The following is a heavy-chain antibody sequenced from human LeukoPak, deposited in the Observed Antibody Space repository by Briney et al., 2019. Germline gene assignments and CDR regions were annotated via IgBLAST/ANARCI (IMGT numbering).Heavy chain of an antibody. J-gene: IGHJ4*02. Sequence: ASVKVSCKASGYTFTKYYIHWVRQAPGQGLEWMGVIDPSGGGTHYAQNFQDRVILTRDTSTSTAHMEMSRLRSEDAAIYYCATTTYKVSGDYWGQGTLVTVSS. V-gene: IGHV1-46*01. CDR3: ATTTYKVSGDY. CDR2: IDPSGGGT. D-gene: IGHD1-1*01. CDR1: GYTFTKYY.